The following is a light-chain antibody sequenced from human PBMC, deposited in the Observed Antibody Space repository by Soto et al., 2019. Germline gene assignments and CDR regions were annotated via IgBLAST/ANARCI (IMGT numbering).Light chain of an antibody. V-gene: IGLV1-44*01. J-gene: IGLJ1*01. CDR2: SNN. CDR1: SSNIGTNT. CDR3: AAWDESLAAEV. Sequence: QSVLPQPPSASGTPGQRVTISCSGRSSNIGTNTVHWYQQLPGTAPKVLIYSNNQRPSGVPDRFSGSKSGTSASLAISGLQSEDEADYYCAAWDESLAAEVFGPGTKVTVL.